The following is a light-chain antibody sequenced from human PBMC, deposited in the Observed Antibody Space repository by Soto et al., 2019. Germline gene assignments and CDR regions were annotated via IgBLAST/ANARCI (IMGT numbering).Light chain of an antibody. Sequence: QSVLPQPASVSGSPGQSINLSCTGTSSDIGGYDYVSWYQRHPGKAPKLIIYDVNNRPLGVSNRFSGSTSGNTASLTISGLQAEDEADYYCTSYASGSSHVVFGGGTKLTVL. V-gene: IGLV2-14*01. CDR2: DVN. J-gene: IGLJ2*01. CDR1: SSDIGGYDY. CDR3: TSYASGSSHVV.